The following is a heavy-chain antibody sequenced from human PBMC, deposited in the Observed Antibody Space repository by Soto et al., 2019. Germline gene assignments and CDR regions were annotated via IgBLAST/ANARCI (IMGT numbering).Heavy chain of an antibody. Sequence: QVQLVQSGAEVKKPGSSVKVSCKAFGGSLSSFAINWVRQAPGEGLEWMGGMIPIFGSANYAQRFQGRVTITADEPTNTPYMELSSLRSEDTAVYYCARVASEPAAHPIAAANAPLDEVTAPFDYWGQGSLVTVSS. V-gene: IGHV1-69*01. D-gene: IGHD6-25*01. CDR3: ARVASEPAAHPIAAANAPLDEVTAPFDY. CDR2: MIPIFGSA. J-gene: IGHJ4*02. CDR1: GGSLSSFA.